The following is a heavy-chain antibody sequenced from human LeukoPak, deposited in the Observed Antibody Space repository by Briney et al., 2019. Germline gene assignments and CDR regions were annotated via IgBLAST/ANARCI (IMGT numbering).Heavy chain of an antibody. CDR3: TTDDSRSDGWPYYFHY. Sequence: GGSLRLSCAASGFTLSNAWMSWVRQAPGKGLEWVGRIKSKTFGGTTDYAAPVKGRFTISRDDSENTVHLQMNSLRTEDTAMYYCTTDDSRSDGWPYYFHYWGQGTLVTVSS. D-gene: IGHD6-13*01. CDR2: IKSKTFGGTT. V-gene: IGHV3-15*01. J-gene: IGHJ4*02. CDR1: GFTLSNAW.